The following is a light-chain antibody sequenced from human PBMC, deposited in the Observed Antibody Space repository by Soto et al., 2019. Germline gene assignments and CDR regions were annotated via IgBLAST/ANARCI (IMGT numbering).Light chain of an antibody. CDR1: QSISSN. V-gene: IGKV3-15*01. J-gene: IGKJ3*01. CDR2: GSS. CDR3: QQYNNWPFT. Sequence: EIVMTQSPATLSVSPGERATLSCRASQSISSNLAWYQQKPGQAPRLLIYGSSTRATGIPATFSGSGSGTEFTLTIRSLQSEDFAVYYCQQYNNWPFTFGAGTKVDIK.